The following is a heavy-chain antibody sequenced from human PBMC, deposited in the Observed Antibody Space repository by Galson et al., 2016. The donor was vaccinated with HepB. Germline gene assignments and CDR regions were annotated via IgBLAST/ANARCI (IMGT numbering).Heavy chain of an antibody. CDR3: ASVENFDY. D-gene: IGHD5-24*01. Sequence: SLRLSCAASGFTFSNFAMSWVRQAPGKGLEWVSAIGGGGGSPSYADSVKGRFTISRDNSKNTLYLQMNSLRPEDTAVYYSASVENFDYWGQGTLVTVSS. J-gene: IGHJ4*02. V-gene: IGHV3-23*01. CDR2: IGGGGGSP. CDR1: GFTFSNFA.